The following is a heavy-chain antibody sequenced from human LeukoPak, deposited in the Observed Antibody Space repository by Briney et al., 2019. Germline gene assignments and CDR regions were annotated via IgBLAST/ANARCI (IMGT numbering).Heavy chain of an antibody. D-gene: IGHD3-22*01. CDR2: FHYSGST. CDR1: GASINTSSYY. Sequence: PSETLSLTCTVSGASINTSSYYWGWIRQPPGKGLEWIVSFHYSGSTYYNPSLKSRVTISVDTSKNQFSLKLSSVTAADTAVYYCARGNRARWLLSRDAFDIWGQGTMVTVSS. V-gene: IGHV4-39*07. J-gene: IGHJ3*02. CDR3: ARGNRARWLLSRDAFDI.